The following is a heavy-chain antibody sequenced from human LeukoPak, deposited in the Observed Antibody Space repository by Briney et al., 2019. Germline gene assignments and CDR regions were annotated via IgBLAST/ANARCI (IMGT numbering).Heavy chain of an antibody. CDR3: AREGTVVVVAAIRGAFDI. D-gene: IGHD2-15*01. V-gene: IGHV3-30-3*01. J-gene: IGHJ3*02. CDR2: ISYDGSNK. Sequence: GRSLRLSCAASGFTFSSYAMHWVRQAPGKGLEWVAVISYDGSNKYYADSVKGRFTISRDNSKNTLYLQMNSLRAEDTAVYYCAREGTVVVVAAIRGAFDIWGQGTMVTVSS. CDR1: GFTFSSYA.